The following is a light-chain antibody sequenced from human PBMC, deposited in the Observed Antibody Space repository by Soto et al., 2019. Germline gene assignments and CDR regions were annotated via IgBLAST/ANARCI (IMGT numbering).Light chain of an antibody. CDR2: DVH. Sequence: QSVLTQPASVSGSPGQSITISCTGARTDVDGHDYVSWYQQHPGQAPKLIIFDVHNRPSGVSSRFSGSKSGDTASLTISGLRAEDDGDYYCSSYPAMAPFYVFGTGTKLTVL. J-gene: IGLJ1*01. V-gene: IGLV2-14*03. CDR3: SSYPAMAPFYV. CDR1: RTDVDGHDY.